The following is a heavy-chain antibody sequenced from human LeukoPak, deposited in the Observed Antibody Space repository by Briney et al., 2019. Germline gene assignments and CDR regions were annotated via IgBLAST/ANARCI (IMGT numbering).Heavy chain of an antibody. V-gene: IGHV3-74*01. D-gene: IGHD1-26*01. CDR1: GFTFSSYA. CDR3: ARWGLGPSFDY. Sequence: GGSLRLSCAASGFTFSSYAMSWVRQAPGKGLEWVSRINIDGSSGSYADSVEGRFTISRDNAKNTLYLQMNSLRAEDTAVYYCARWGLGPSFDYWGQGTLVTVSS. J-gene: IGHJ4*02. CDR2: INIDGSSG.